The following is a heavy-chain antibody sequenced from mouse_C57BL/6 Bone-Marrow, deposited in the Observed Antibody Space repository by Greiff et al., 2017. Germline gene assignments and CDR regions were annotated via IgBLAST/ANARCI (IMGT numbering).Heavy chain of an antibody. CDR1: GFTFSSYA. CDR2: ISDGGSYT. Sequence: EVHLVESGGGLVKPGGSLKLSCAASGFTFSSYAMSWVRQTPEKRLEWVATISDGGSYTYYPDNVKGRFTISRDNAKNNLYLQMSHLKSEDTAMYYCARDWGRGFAYWGQGTLVTVSA. J-gene: IGHJ3*01. V-gene: IGHV5-4*01. CDR3: ARDWGRGFAY.